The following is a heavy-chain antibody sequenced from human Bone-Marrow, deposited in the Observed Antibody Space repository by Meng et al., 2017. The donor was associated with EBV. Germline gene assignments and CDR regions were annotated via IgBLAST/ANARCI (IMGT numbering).Heavy chain of an antibody. CDR1: GYTFTSYG. V-gene: IGHV1-18*01. CDR3: ARGPYRGRFIRYFDWFDP. J-gene: IGHJ5*02. D-gene: IGHD3-9*01. CDR2: ISAYNGNT. Sequence: VQLVQSGAEVKKPXASVMVSCKASGYTFTSYGISWVRQAPGQGLEWMGWISAYNGNTNYAQKLQGRVTMTTDTSTSTAYMELRSLRSDDTAVYYCARGPYRGRFIRYFDWFDPWGQGTLVTVSS.